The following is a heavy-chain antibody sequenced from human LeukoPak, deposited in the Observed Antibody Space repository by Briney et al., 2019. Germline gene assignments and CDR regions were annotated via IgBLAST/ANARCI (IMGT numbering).Heavy chain of an antibody. Sequence: PGGSLRLSCAASGFTFRKYWMTWFRQAPGKGLEWVANIKEDGSEKNYVDSVKGRFTISRDRAKNSVCLQMNSLRAEDTAVYYCARELSGDVFDFWGRGTLVIVSS. CDR1: GFTFRKYW. D-gene: IGHD3-10*02. CDR2: IKEDGSEK. V-gene: IGHV3-7*01. J-gene: IGHJ5*01. CDR3: ARELSGDVFDF.